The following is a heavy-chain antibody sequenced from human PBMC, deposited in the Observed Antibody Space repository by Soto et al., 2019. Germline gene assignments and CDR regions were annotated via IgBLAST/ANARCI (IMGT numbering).Heavy chain of an antibody. CDR2: IYYSGST. CDR1: GGSISSYY. D-gene: IGHD3-10*01. J-gene: IGHJ6*02. Sequence: SETLSLTCTVSGGSISSYYWSWIRQPPGKGLEWIGYIYYSGSTNYNPSLKSRVTISVDTSKNQFSLKLSSVTAADTAVYYCARAFGYYYGMDVWGQGTTVTVSS. CDR3: ARAFGYYYGMDV. V-gene: IGHV4-59*01.